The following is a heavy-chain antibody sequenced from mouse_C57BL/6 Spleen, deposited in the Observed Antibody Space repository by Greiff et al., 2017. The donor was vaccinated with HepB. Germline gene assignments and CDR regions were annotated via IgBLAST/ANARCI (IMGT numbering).Heavy chain of an antibody. D-gene: IGHD1-1*01. Sequence: VQLQQSGPELVKPGASVKISCKASGYTFTDYYMNWVKQSHGKSLEWIGDINPNNGGTSYNQKFKGKATLTVDKSSSTAYMERRSLTSEDSAVYYCARQAYCGSSGWCLDVWGTGTTVTVSS. CDR2: INPNNGGT. CDR1: GYTFTDYY. J-gene: IGHJ1*03. V-gene: IGHV1-26*01. CDR3: ARQAYCGSSGWCLDV.